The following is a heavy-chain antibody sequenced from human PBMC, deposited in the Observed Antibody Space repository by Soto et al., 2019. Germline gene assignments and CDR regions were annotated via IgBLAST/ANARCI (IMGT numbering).Heavy chain of an antibody. J-gene: IGHJ4*02. Sequence: SETLSLTCAVSGASLNDYFWSWVRQPPGKGLEWIGYIYHSGSTNYNPSLKSRVTIATDTSKSQFSLNLSSVTAADTAVYFCVRHHGWWLPQDWGQGILVTVSS. D-gene: IGHD2-15*01. V-gene: IGHV4-59*08. CDR2: IYHSGST. CDR1: GASLNDYF. CDR3: VRHHGWWLPQD.